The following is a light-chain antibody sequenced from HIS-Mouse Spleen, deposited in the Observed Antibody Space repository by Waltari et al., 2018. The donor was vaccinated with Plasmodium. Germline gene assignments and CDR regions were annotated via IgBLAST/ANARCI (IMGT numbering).Light chain of an antibody. CDR1: QSVSRN. CDR2: GAA. Sequence: EIVMTQSPATLSVSPGERATLSCRASQSVSRNLAWYQQKPGQAPRLLIYGAATRATCIPARFSGSGSGTEFTLTIRSLQSEDFAVYYCQQYNNWSFTFGPGTKVDIK. V-gene: IGKV3-15*01. CDR3: QQYNNWSFT. J-gene: IGKJ3*01.